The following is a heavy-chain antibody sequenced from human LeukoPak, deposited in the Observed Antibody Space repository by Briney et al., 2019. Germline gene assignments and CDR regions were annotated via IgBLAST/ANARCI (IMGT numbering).Heavy chain of an antibody. CDR1: GYPYTSYW. J-gene: IGHJ4*02. D-gene: IGHD3-9*01. CDR3: ARILRNFDWSTFDF. CDR2: IYPGDSDT. Sequence: GESLKISCTGSGYPYTSYWIAWVRQMPGKGLEWMGIIYPGDSDTRYSPSFQGQVTISADKSISTAYLQWRSLKTSDTAMYYCARILRNFDWSTFDFWGQGALVTVSS. V-gene: IGHV5-51*01.